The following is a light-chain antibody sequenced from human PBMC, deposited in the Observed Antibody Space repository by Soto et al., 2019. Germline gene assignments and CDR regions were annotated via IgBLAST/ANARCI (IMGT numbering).Light chain of an antibody. V-gene: IGKV4-1*01. Sequence: DIVMTQSPDSLAVSLGERATINCKSSRSILSSSNNKNYLAWYQQKPGRPPRLLIYWASTRESGVPDRFSGSGSGTDFTLTISSLQAEDVAVYYCQQYYSSPFTFGPGTKVDIK. CDR1: RSILSSSNNKNY. CDR2: WAS. CDR3: QQYYSSPFT. J-gene: IGKJ3*01.